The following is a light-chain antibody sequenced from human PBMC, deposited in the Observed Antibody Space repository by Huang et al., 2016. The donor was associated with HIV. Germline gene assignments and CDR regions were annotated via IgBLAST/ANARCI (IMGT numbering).Light chain of an antibody. V-gene: IGKV3-20*01. Sequence: EIELMQSTGTLSLSAGERATLSCRASQSVSSSYLAWYQQKPGQTPRLFIYGASSRATGIPDRFSGSGSGTDFTLTISGLEPEDFAVYYCQQYGRSPYTFGQGTKLEIK. J-gene: IGKJ2*01. CDR3: QQYGRSPYT. CDR2: GAS. CDR1: QSVSSSY.